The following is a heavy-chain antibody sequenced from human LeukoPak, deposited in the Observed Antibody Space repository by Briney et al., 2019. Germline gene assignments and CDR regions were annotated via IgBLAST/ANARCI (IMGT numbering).Heavy chain of an antibody. CDR1: GFTFRSYS. CDR3: ARDFRGYYYDSSGYYHFDY. V-gene: IGHV3-21*01. CDR2: ISSSSSYI. D-gene: IGHD3-22*01. Sequence: GGSLRLSCSASGFTFRSYSMNWVRQAPGKGLEGVSSISSSSSYIYYADSVKGRFTISRDNAKNSLYLQMNSLRAEDTAVYYCARDFRGYYYDSSGYYHFDYWGQGTLVTASS. J-gene: IGHJ4*02.